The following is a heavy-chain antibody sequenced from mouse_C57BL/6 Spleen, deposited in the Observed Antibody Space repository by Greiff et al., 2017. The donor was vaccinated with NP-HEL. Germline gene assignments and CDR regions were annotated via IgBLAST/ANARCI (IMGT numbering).Heavy chain of an antibody. J-gene: IGHJ2*01. V-gene: IGHV1-82*01. Sequence: VQVVESGPELVKPGASVKISCKASGYAFSSSWMNWVKQRPGKGLEWIGRIYPGDGDTNYNGKFKGKATLTADKSSSTAYMQLSSLTSEDSAVYFCARSMIYDGYYNYFDYWGQGTTLTVSS. CDR2: IYPGDGDT. CDR3: ARSMIYDGYYNYFDY. CDR1: GYAFSSSW. D-gene: IGHD2-3*01.